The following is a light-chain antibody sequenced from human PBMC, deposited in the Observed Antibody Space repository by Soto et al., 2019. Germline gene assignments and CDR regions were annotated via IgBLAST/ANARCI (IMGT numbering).Light chain of an antibody. J-gene: IGLJ1*01. CDR1: SSDVGSYNL. CDR3: CSYADSSRIYV. V-gene: IGLV2-23*01. CDR2: EGS. Sequence: QSALTQPASVSGSPGQSITISCTGTSSDVGSYNLVSWYQQHPGKAPKLMIYEGSKRPSGISNRFSSSKSGNTASLTISGLQAGDEAEYYCCSYADSSRIYVFGSGTKVTVL.